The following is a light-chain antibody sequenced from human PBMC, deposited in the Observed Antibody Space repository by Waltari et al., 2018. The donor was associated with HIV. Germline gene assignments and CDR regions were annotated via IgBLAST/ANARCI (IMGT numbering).Light chain of an antibody. CDR2: DAS. V-gene: IGKV3-20*01. Sequence: EIVLTQSPGTLSLSPGERATLSCRASQSAPSSHLAWYQQRPGQAPRLLISDASKRATGIPDRFSGSGSGTDFTLTVSRLEPEDFAVYYCHQYGGTPRTFGQGTKLEIK. CDR1: QSAPSSH. CDR3: HQYGGTPRT. J-gene: IGKJ2*01.